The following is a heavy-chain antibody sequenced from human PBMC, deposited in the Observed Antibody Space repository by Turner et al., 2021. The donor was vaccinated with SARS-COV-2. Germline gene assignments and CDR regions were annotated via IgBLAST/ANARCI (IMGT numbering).Heavy chain of an antibody. V-gene: IGHV4-39*01. CDR3: GRTPRGSYPHFNF. CDR2: LYYSENT. CDR1: GDSISSSSFY. Sequence: QLQLQESGPGLAKPSETLSLTCTVSGDSISSSSFYWGWIRQSPGKGLEGIGNLYYSENTYENPSLKSRVTISAETSKKQFSLRLNSVTAAETAVYYCGRTPRGSYPHFNFWGQGTLVTVSS. D-gene: IGHD1-26*01. J-gene: IGHJ4*02.